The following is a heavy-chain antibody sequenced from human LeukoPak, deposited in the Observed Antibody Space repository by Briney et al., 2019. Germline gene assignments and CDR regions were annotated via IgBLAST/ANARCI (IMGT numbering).Heavy chain of an antibody. J-gene: IGHJ3*02. Sequence: ASVKVSCKASGYTFTGYYMHWVRQAPGQGLEWMGWINPNSGGTNYAQKFQGRVTMTRDTSISTAYMELSRLRSDDTAVYYCARVVSTVVTHDDAFDIWGQGTMVTVSS. V-gene: IGHV1-2*02. CDR2: INPNSGGT. D-gene: IGHD4-23*01. CDR3: ARVVSTVVTHDDAFDI. CDR1: GYTFTGYY.